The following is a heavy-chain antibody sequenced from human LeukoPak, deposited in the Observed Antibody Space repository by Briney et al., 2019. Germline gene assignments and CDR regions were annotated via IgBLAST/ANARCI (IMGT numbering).Heavy chain of an antibody. D-gene: IGHD2-2*01. Sequence: SETLSLTCTVPGDSPSSGYYWGWIRQPPGKGLKWIGSIVHSGRANDNPSLKRRVTVSVDTSKTQFSLKLSSVTAADTAVYYCARVPHCTSTSCYAGGYHMDVWGKGTTVTVSS. V-gene: IGHV4-38-2*02. CDR1: GDSPSSGYY. J-gene: IGHJ6*03. CDR3: ARVPHCTSTSCYAGGYHMDV. CDR2: IVHSGRA.